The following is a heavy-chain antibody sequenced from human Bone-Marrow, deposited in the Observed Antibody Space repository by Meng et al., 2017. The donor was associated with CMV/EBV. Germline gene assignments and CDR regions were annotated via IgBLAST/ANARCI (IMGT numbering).Heavy chain of an antibody. CDR1: GFTFSSYG. Sequence: LSCAASGFTFSSYGMHWVRQAPGKGLEWVAVIWYDGSNKYYADSVKGRFTISRDNSKNTLYLQMNSLRAEDTAVYYCAKETEDWFDPWGQGTLVTVSS. J-gene: IGHJ5*02. CDR2: IWYDGSNK. V-gene: IGHV3-33*06. CDR3: AKETEDWFDP.